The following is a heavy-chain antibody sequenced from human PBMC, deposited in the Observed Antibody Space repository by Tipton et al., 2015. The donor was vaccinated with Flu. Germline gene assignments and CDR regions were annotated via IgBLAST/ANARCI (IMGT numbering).Heavy chain of an antibody. D-gene: IGHD3-10*01. CDR1: GGSISTGDYY. Sequence: TLSLTCTVSGGSISTGDYYWIWIRQHPGEGLEWIVYTSNTGSTFYNPPLKSRVTTSLDTSKNQFSLKVSSVTAADTAVHYCARRGYGSYAPIDYWGQGTLVSVSS. CDR3: ARRGYGSYAPIDY. CDR2: TSNTGST. V-gene: IGHV4-31*03. J-gene: IGHJ4*02.